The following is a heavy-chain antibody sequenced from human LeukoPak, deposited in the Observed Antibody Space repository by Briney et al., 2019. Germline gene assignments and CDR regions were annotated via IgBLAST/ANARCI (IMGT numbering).Heavy chain of an antibody. CDR3: AKDTSIGKYCTNGVCSPFDY. CDR2: ISDSGDYT. J-gene: IGHJ4*02. CDR1: GFTFSSHA. V-gene: IGHV3-23*01. D-gene: IGHD2-8*01. Sequence: GGSLTLSCAGSGFTFSSHAMSWVRQAPGQGLEWVSVISDSGDYTSYADSVRGRFTISRDKSRNTLYLQMISLRPEDTAVYYCAKDTSIGKYCTNGVCSPFDYWGQGTLVTVSS.